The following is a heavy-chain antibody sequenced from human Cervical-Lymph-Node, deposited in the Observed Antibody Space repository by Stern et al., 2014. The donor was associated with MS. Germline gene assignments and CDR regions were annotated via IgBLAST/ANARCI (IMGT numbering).Heavy chain of an antibody. CDR3: AHGLEIRLWAAY. V-gene: IGHV2-5*02. CDR2: IYWEDEK. J-gene: IGHJ4*02. CDR1: GFSPSTSGVG. Sequence: QITLKESGPPLVKPTQTLTLTCTFSGFSPSTSGVGVGWIRQPPGTALEWLALIYWEDEKRYSPSLKSRLTITKDTSKIQVVLTMTNMDPVDTATYYCAHGLEIRLWAAYWGQGTLVTVSS. D-gene: IGHD5-18*01.